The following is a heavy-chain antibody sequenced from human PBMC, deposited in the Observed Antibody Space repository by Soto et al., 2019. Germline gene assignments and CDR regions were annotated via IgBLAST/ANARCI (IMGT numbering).Heavy chain of an antibody. J-gene: IGHJ3*02. CDR3: ARGGGVGVAGSAAFDM. CDR2: INPATGAA. Sequence: QLHLVQSGAVVKKPGASVTVSCSASGYPVTAYYMHWVRQAPGRGLEWMGGINPATGAAKYTQTFQGRVTMTRDRTPSTVFREMGGLTSADTAVFYCARGGGVGVAGSAAFDMWGQGTLVTVSS. V-gene: IGHV1-2*02. D-gene: IGHD3-3*01. CDR1: GYPVTAYY.